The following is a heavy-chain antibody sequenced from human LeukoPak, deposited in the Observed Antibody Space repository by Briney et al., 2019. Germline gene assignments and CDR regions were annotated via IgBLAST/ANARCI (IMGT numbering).Heavy chain of an antibody. CDR1: GFTFDDYA. D-gene: IGHD3-10*01. CDR3: AKDKYYYGPPWAFDI. J-gene: IGHJ3*02. Sequence: GRSLRLSCAASGFTFDDYAMHWVRQAPGKGLEWVSGISWNSGSIGYADSVKGRFTISRDNAKNSLYLQMNSLRAEDTALYYCAKDKYYYGPPWAFDIWGQGTMVTVSS. CDR2: ISWNSGSI. V-gene: IGHV3-9*01.